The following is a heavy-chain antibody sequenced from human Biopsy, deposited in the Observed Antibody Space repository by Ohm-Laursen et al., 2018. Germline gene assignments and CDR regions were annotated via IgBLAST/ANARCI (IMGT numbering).Heavy chain of an antibody. CDR3: ARDLRGHWFFDL. CDR1: GFTFKNDN. D-gene: IGHD5/OR15-5a*01. V-gene: IGHV3-33*01. Sequence: SLRLSCTASGFTFKNDNTHWVRQAPGKGLEWVAAIYNDGINEYYADSVKGRFTISRDDSKNTLYLQMNSLRVEDTAVFYCARDLRGHWFFDLWGRGTLVTVSS. J-gene: IGHJ2*01. CDR2: IYNDGINE.